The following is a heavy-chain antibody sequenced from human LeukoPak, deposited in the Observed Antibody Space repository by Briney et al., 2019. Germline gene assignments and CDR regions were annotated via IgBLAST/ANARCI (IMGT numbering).Heavy chain of an antibody. V-gene: IGHV4-4*07. CDR1: GGSISSYY. J-gene: IGHJ5*02. D-gene: IGHD6-19*01. CDR3: ARGGLAVAGRGFDP. CDR2: IYTSGSI. Sequence: PSETLSLTCTVSGGSISSYYWSWIRQPAGKGLEWIGRIYTSGSINYNPSLKSRVTMSVDTSKNQFSLKLSSVTAADTAVYYCARGGLAVAGRGFDPWGQGTLVTVSS.